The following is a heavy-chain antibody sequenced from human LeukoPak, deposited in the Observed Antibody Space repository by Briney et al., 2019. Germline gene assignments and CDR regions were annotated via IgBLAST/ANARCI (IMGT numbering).Heavy chain of an antibody. CDR1: GFTLSSYA. D-gene: IGHD6-13*01. Sequence: PGGSLRLSCGPSGFTLSSYAMTWVRQAPGRGLEWVSSVDGGGGGTYYADSVKGRFTISRDNSKDTLYLLMNGLRAEDTAVYFCAKQSAGSAAWYSLHYDFWGQGTLVTVSS. CDR3: AKQSAGSAAWYSLHYDF. V-gene: IGHV3-23*01. CDR2: VDGGGGGT. J-gene: IGHJ4*02.